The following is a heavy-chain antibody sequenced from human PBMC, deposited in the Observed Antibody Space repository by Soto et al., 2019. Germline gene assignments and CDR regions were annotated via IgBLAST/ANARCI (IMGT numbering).Heavy chain of an antibody. CDR1: GFSLSTTGVG. CDR2: ISWDDDK. D-gene: IGHD5-12*01. Sequence: QITLKESGPTVVKPTQTLTLTCTFSGFSLSTTGVGVGWIRQPPGKALEWLALISWDDDKRYSPSLKSRLTITKNNSNNQVVLTMTNMDPVDTATYYCARRYSGYAGGCVDVWGQGTTVTVSS. J-gene: IGHJ6*02. CDR3: ARRYSGYAGGCVDV. V-gene: IGHV2-5*02.